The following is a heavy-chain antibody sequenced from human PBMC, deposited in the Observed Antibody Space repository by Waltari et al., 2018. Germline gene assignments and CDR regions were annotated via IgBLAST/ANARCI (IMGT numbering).Heavy chain of an antibody. CDR1: GDSVSSKNAA. CDR3: ARNSGWLDY. V-gene: IGHV6-1*01. J-gene: IGHJ4*02. D-gene: IGHD5-12*01. Sequence: QVQLQQSGPGLVKPSQTLSLTCAISGDSVSSKNAAWNWIRQSPSRGLEWLGRTYYRSKWNNDYAVSVKSRVTINSDTSKNQFSLHLNSVTPEDTAVYYCARNSGWLDYWGQGTLVIVSS. CDR2: TYYRSKWNN.